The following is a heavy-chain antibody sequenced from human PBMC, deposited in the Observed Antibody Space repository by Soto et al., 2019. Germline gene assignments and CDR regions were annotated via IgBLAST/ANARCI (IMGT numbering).Heavy chain of an antibody. CDR3: ARDLGGWYSSGSDY. CDR1: GFTFSSYS. J-gene: IGHJ4*02. Sequence: PGGSLRLSCAASGFTFSSYSMNWVRQAPGKGLEWVSYISSSSSTIYYADSVKGRFTISRDNAKNSLHLQMNSLRAEDTAVYYCARDLGGWYSSGSDYWGQGTLVTVSS. V-gene: IGHV3-48*01. CDR2: ISSSSSTI. D-gene: IGHD6-19*01.